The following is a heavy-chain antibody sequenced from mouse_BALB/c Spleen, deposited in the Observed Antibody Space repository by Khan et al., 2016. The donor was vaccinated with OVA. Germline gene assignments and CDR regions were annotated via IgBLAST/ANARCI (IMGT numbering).Heavy chain of an antibody. J-gene: IGHJ3*01. Sequence: EVELVESGGDLVKPGGSLKLSCAASGFTFSSYSMSWVRQTPDKRLEWVTTISSVGDYTYYPASVKGRFTISRDNAKNTLYLQMSSLKSEDTAMYYCARLLTGSFVYWGQETLFTVSA. CDR2: ISSVGDYT. CDR3: ARLLTGSFVY. D-gene: IGHD4-1*01. CDR1: GFTFSSYS. V-gene: IGHV5-6*01.